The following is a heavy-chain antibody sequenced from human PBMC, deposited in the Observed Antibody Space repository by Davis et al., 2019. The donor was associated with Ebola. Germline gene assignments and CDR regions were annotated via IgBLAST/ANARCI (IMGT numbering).Heavy chain of an antibody. CDR1: GFSFSSYS. V-gene: IGHV3-30*18. J-gene: IGHJ6*02. CDR3: AKRDCSSTSCFHYYYYGMDV. CDR2: ISYDGSNK. Sequence: GESLKISCAASGFSFSSYSMNWVRQAPGKGLEWVAVISYDGSNKYYADSVKGRFTISRDNSKNTLYLQMNSLRAEDTAVYYCAKRDCSSTSCFHYYYYGMDVWGQGTTVTVSS. D-gene: IGHD2-2*01.